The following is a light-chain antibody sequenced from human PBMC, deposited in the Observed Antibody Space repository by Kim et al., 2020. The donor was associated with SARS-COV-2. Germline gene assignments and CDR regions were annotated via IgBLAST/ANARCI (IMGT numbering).Light chain of an antibody. CDR1: SSNVGGYNY. CDR3: SSYTSSSTWV. V-gene: IGLV2-14*04. J-gene: IGLJ3*02. CDR2: DVS. Sequence: GQSITSSCTGTSSNVGGYNYVSWYQQHPGKAPKLMSYDVSKRPSGVSNRFSGSKSGNTASLTISGLQAEDEADYYCSSYTSSSTWVFGGGTQLTVL.